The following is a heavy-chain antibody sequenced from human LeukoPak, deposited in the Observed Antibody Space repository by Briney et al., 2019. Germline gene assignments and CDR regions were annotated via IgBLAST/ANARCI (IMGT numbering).Heavy chain of an antibody. CDR1: GFTFNNYG. CDR2: ISYDGRNI. J-gene: IGHJ4*02. CDR3: AKGPLRGTAAAIDY. V-gene: IGHV3-30*18. D-gene: IGHD2-2*01. Sequence: GSLRLSCAASGFTFNNYGMHWVRQAPGKGLEWVAVISYDGRNIHYPDSVKGRFTISRDVSTDTLWLQMDSLRTEDTAVYYCAKGPLRGTAAAIDYWGQGTLVTVSS.